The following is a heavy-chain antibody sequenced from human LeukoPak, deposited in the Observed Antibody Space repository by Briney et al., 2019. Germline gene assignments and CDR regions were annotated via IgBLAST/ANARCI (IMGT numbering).Heavy chain of an antibody. V-gene: IGHV4-59*08. CDR1: DGSISTYY. J-gene: IGHJ4*02. CDR3: ARSYYGSEFDY. D-gene: IGHD3-10*01. Sequence: SETLSLTCTVSDGSISTYYWNWIRQPPGNGQEWIGFIYYSGTTNYNPSLKSRVTISVDTSKNQFSLNLTSVTAADTAVYYCARSYYGSEFDYWGQGTLVTVSS. CDR2: IYYSGTT.